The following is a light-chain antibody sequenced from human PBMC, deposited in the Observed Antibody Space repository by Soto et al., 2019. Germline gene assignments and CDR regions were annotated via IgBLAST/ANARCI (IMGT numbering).Light chain of an antibody. V-gene: IGKV3-20*01. CDR2: GAS. CDR3: QQYGSSPLTFGGGSPLT. CDR1: QSVSSSY. Sequence: EIVLTQSPGTLSLSPGERATLSCRASQSVSSSYLAWYQQKPGQGPRLLIYGASSRATGIPDRFSGSGSGTDFTLTISRLEPEDFAVYYCQQYGSSPLTFGGGSPLTLGGGTKVDIK. J-gene: IGKJ4*01.